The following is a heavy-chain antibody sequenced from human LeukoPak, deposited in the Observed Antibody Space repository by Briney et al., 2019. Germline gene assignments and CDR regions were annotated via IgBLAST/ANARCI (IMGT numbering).Heavy chain of an antibody. V-gene: IGHV3-21*01. CDR1: GFTFSSYS. D-gene: IGHD6-19*01. CDR3: ASSSSGHDY. J-gene: IGHJ4*02. Sequence: PGGSLRLSCAASGFTFSSYSMNWVRQAPGKGLEWVSFISSGSIYIYYAESVKGRFTISRDNAKNSLYLQMNSLRVEDTAVYYCASSSSGHDYWGQGTLVTVSS. CDR2: ISSGSIYI.